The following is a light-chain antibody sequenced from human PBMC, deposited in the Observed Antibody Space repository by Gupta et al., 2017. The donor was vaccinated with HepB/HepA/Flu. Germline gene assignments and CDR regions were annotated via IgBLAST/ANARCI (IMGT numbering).Light chain of an antibody. Sequence: QLMVTQSSSASASLGSSVKLTCTWSSGYSHYSIGWHQQQPGKHPRFLMKVGSSGRYNKGSGIPDRFSGSSSGAARYLTISNLQSEDDADYYCATWDSNIRVFGGGTKLTVL. CDR3: ATWDSNIRV. CDR1: SGYSHYS. V-gene: IGLV4-60*03. CDR2: VGSSGRY. J-gene: IGLJ2*01.